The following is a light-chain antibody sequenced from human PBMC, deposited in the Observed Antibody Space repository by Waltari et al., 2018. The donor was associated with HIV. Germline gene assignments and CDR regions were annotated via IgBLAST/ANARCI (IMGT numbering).Light chain of an antibody. J-gene: IGLJ2*01. Sequence: SYEVTQPPSVSVSPGQTASITCSGHKLGNKYTAWYQQKPGQSPVLVIYEDNKRRSGTPERFAGSNSGDTATLTISGTQAMDEADYYCRAWDSSTVVFGGGTRRTVL. CDR3: RAWDSSTVV. CDR2: EDN. CDR1: KLGNKY. V-gene: IGLV3-1*01.